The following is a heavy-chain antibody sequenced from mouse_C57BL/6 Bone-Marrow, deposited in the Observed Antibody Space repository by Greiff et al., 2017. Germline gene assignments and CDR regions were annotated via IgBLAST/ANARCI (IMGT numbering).Heavy chain of an antibody. D-gene: IGHD2-1*01. J-gene: IGHJ4*01. Sequence: EVNVVESGEGLVKPGGSLKLSCAASGFTFSSYAMSWVRQTPEKRLEWVAYISSGGDYIYYADTVQRRFTISRDNARNTLYLQMSSLKSEDTAMYYCTRARFYYGNYNYAMDDWGQGTSVTVSS. CDR3: TRARFYYGNYNYAMDD. CDR2: ISSGGDYI. CDR1: GFTFSSYA. V-gene: IGHV5-9-1*02.